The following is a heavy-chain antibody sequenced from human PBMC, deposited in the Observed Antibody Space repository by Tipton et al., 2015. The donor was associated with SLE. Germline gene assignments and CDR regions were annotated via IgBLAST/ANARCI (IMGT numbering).Heavy chain of an antibody. CDR3: ARAYRYGPNPLYYYYYYMDV. CDR1: GGSFSGYY. D-gene: IGHD5-18*01. J-gene: IGHJ6*03. CDR2: INHSGST. Sequence: TLSLTCAVYGGSFSGYYWSWIRQPPGKGLEWIGEINHSGSTNYNPSLKSRVTISVDTSKNQFSLKLSSVTAADTAVYYCARAYRYGPNPLYYYYYYMDVWGKGTTVTVSS. V-gene: IGHV4-34*01.